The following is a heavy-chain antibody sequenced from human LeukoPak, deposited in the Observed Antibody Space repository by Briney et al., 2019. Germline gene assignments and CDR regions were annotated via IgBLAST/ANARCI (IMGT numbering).Heavy chain of an antibody. J-gene: IGHJ4*02. Sequence: GGSLRLSCVVSGLTFSSHWMHWVRHAPGKGLVWVSHIKGDGSSTSYADSVKGRFTISRDNAKNTLYLQMNSLRAEDTAVYYCVPITCGGDCSSWGQGTLVTVSS. V-gene: IGHV3-74*01. CDR3: VPITCGGDCSS. CDR1: GLTFSSHW. CDR2: IKGDGSST. D-gene: IGHD2-21*02.